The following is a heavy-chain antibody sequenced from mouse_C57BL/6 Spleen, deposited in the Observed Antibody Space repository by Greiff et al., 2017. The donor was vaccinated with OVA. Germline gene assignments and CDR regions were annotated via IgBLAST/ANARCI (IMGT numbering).Heavy chain of an antibody. CDR3: ARDRGFYYFDY. Sequence: EVQLQQSGPGLVKPSQSLSLTCSVTGYSITSGYYWNWIRQFPGNKLEWMGYISYDGSNNYNPSLKNRISITRDTSKNPFFLKLNSVTTEDTATYYCARDRGFYYFDYWGQGTTLTVSS. D-gene: IGHD3-1*01. CDR2: ISYDGSN. CDR1: GYSITSGYY. J-gene: IGHJ2*01. V-gene: IGHV3-6*01.